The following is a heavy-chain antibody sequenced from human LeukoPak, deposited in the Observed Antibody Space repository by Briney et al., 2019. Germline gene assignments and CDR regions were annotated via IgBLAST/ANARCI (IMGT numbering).Heavy chain of an antibody. CDR2: INHSGST. J-gene: IGHJ4*02. D-gene: IGHD3-22*01. Sequence: KASETLSLTCAVYGGTFSGYYWSWIRQPPGKGLEWIGEINHSGSTNYNPSLKSRVTISVDTSKNQFSLKLSSVTAADTAVYYCARGLTSGNNSGYSYYFDYWGQGTLVTVSS. CDR3: ARGLTSGNNSGYSYYFDY. CDR1: GGTFSGYY. V-gene: IGHV4-34*01.